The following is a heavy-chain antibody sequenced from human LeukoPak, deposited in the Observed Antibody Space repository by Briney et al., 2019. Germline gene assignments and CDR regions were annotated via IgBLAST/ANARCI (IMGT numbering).Heavy chain of an antibody. CDR2: ISGSGGST. CDR3: AGTEYYDFWSGYMAY. V-gene: IGHV3-23*01. D-gene: IGHD3-3*01. CDR1: GFTFSSYA. J-gene: IGHJ4*02. Sequence: GGSLRLSCAASGFTFSSYAMSWVRQAPGKGLEWVSAISGSGGSTYYADSVKGRFTISRDNSKNTLYLQMNSLRAEDTAVYYCAGTEYYDFWSGYMAYWGQGTLVTVSS.